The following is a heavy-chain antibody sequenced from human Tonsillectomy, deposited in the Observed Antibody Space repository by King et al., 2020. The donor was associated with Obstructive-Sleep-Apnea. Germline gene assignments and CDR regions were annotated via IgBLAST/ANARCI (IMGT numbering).Heavy chain of an antibody. V-gene: IGHV6-1*01. D-gene: IGHD2-15*01. J-gene: IGHJ3*02. CDR1: GDSVSSNSAA. CDR2: TYYRSKWYN. CDR3: AREGWRYCSGGSCFGYAFDI. Sequence: VQLQQSGPGLVKPSQTLSLTCAISGDSVSSNSAAWNWIRQSPSRGLEWLGRTYYRSKWYNDYAVSVKSRITINPDTSKNQFSLQLNSVTPEDTAVYYWAREGWRYCSGGSCFGYAFDIWGQGTMVTVSS.